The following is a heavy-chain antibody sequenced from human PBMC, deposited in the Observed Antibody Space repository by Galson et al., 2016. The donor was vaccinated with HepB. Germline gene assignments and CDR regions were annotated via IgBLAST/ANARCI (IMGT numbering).Heavy chain of an antibody. Sequence: SLRLSCAASGFRVTTNYVNWVRQFPGKGLEWVSVIYTTGTTYYADSVRGRFTISGDISQNTLSLQMSSLRAEDTAVYYCARGVDRAFDSWGQGTLVTVSS. J-gene: IGHJ5*01. CDR2: IYTTGTT. CDR1: GFRVTTNY. V-gene: IGHV3-53*01. D-gene: IGHD3-22*01. CDR3: ARGVDRAFDS.